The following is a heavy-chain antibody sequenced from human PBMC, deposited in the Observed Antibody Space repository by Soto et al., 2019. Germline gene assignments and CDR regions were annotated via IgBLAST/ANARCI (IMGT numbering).Heavy chain of an antibody. Sequence: QLQLQESGSGLVKPSQTLSLTCAVSGGSISSGGYSWSWIRQPPGKGLEWIGYIYHSGSTYYNPPHKRRATVAVARSNNQSSLKLSSVTAADTAVYYWAAGGGLPRYYWGQGTLVTVSS. CDR2: IYHSGST. V-gene: IGHV4-30-2*01. J-gene: IGHJ4*02. CDR1: GGSISSGGYS. D-gene: IGHD1-26*01. CDR3: AAGGGLPRYY.